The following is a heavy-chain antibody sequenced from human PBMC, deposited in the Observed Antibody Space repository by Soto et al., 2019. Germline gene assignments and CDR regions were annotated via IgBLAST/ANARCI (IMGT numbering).Heavy chain of an antibody. Sequence: SETLSLTCTVSGGSISSYYWSWIRQPPGKGLEWIGYIYYSGNTNYNPSLKSRVTISVDTSKNQFSLKLSSVTAADTAVYYCARSSGYDFPYFDYWGQGTLVTVSS. CDR1: GGSISSYY. J-gene: IGHJ4*02. D-gene: IGHD5-12*01. CDR3: ARSSGYDFPYFDY. CDR2: IYYSGNT. V-gene: IGHV4-59*01.